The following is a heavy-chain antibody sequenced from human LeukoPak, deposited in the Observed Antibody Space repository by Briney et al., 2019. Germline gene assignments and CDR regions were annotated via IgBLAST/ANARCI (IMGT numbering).Heavy chain of an antibody. D-gene: IGHD3-9*01. CDR3: RSGYHGDDAFDI. Sequence: KPGESLKISCKGSGYSFTSYWISWVRQMPGKGLEWMGRIDPSDSYTNYSPSFQGHVTISADKSISTAYLQWSSLKASDTAMYYCRSGYHGDDAFDIWGQGTMVTVSS. CDR1: GYSFTSYW. V-gene: IGHV5-10-1*01. CDR2: IDPSDSYT. J-gene: IGHJ3*02.